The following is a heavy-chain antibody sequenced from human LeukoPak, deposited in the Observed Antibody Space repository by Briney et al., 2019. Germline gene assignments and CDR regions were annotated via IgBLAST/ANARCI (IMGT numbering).Heavy chain of an antibody. Sequence: SVKVSCKASGGTFSSYAISWVRQAPGQGLEWMGRIIPIFGTANYAQKFQGRVTITTDESTSTAYMELSSLRSEDTAVYYCARDLWFREEPNWFDPWGQGTLVTVSS. J-gene: IGHJ5*02. D-gene: IGHD3-10*01. CDR1: GGTFSSYA. CDR3: ARDLWFREEPNWFDP. CDR2: IIPIFGTA. V-gene: IGHV1-69*05.